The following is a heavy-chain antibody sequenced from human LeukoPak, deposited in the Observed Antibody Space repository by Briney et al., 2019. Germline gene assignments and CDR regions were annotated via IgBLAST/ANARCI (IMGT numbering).Heavy chain of an antibody. CDR2: ISGSGDYT. Sequence: GGSLRLSCAASGFTFSNYAMSWVRQAPGRGLEWVSAISGSGDYTNYADSVKGRFTISRDNSKNTLYLQMNSLRAEDTAVYYCAKRGGSYYYDSSGYAFDYWGQGTLVTVSS. D-gene: IGHD3-22*01. CDR3: AKRGGSYYYDSSGYAFDY. V-gene: IGHV3-23*01. CDR1: GFTFSNYA. J-gene: IGHJ4*02.